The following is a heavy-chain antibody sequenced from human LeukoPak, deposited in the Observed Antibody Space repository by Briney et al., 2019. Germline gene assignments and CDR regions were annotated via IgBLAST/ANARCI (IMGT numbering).Heavy chain of an antibody. D-gene: IGHD3-16*01. J-gene: IGHJ4*02. CDR1: GGSISSGGYS. CDR2: IYHSGST. Sequence: KPSETLSLTCAVSGGSISSGGYSWSWIRQPPGKGLEWIGYIYHSGSTYYNPSLKSRVTISVDKSKNQFSLKLSSVTAADTAVYYCARDGLGGAFDYWGQGTLVTVSS. V-gene: IGHV4-30-2*01. CDR3: ARDGLGGAFDY.